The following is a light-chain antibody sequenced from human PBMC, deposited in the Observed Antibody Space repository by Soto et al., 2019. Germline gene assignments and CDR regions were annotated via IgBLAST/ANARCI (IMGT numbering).Light chain of an antibody. CDR2: DAS. CDR1: QGISSD. V-gene: IGKV3-11*01. CDR3: QQSSSWPRP. Sequence: EIVLTQSPATLSLSPGERATLSCRACQGISSDLALYQQKHGPAPRLFIYDASNRVTGIPARFRGHGSGTDFTLTISTLEPEDFAVYYCQQSSSWPRPFRQGTKVQIK. J-gene: IGKJ1*01.